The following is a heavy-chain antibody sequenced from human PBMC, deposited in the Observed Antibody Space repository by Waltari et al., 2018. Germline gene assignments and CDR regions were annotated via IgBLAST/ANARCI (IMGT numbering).Heavy chain of an antibody. J-gene: IGHJ4*02. D-gene: IGHD1-1*01. CDR3: ARGDWNLYYFDY. V-gene: IGHV4-61*02. CDR2: IYTSGST. CDR1: GGSISSGSYY. Sequence: QVQLQESGPGLVKPSQTLSLTCTVSGGSISSGSYYWPWIRQPAGKGLEWIGRIYTSGSTNYNPSLKSRVTISVDTSKNQFSLKLSSVTAADKAVYYCARGDWNLYYFDYWGQGTLVTVSS.